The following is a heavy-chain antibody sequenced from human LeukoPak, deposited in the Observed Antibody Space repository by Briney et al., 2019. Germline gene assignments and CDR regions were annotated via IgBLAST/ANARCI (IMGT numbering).Heavy chain of an antibody. CDR3: ASPRLRTWIQLWAFDY. CDR1: GGTFSSYA. Sequence: ASVKVSCKASGGTFSSYAISWVRQAPGQGLEWMGGIIPIFGTANYAQKFQGRVTITADESTSTAYMELSSLRSEDTAVYYCASPRLRTWIQLWAFDYWGQGTLVTVSS. V-gene: IGHV1-69*13. J-gene: IGHJ4*02. CDR2: IIPIFGTA. D-gene: IGHD5-18*01.